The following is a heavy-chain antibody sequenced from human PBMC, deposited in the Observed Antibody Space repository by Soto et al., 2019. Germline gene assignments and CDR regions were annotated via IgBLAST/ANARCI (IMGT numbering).Heavy chain of an antibody. V-gene: IGHV4-30-4*01. CDR2: MFYSGSP. J-gene: IGHJ6*02. Sequence: PSETLSLTCTVSGVSISDSDYYWGWIRQPPGKGLEWIGYMFYSGSPYSNPSLKSRVTISVDTPKNQFSLKLTSVTAADTAVYYCARVRRYYYYAMDVWGQGTTVTVSS. CDR3: ARVRRYYYYAMDV. CDR1: GVSISDSDYY.